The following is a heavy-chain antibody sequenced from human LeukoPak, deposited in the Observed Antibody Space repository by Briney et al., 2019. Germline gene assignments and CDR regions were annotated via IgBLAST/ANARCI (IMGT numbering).Heavy chain of an antibody. J-gene: IGHJ4*02. D-gene: IGHD1-26*01. CDR3: ARDRGSLDY. CDR2: IYYSGST. V-gene: IGHV4-59*01. Sequence: SETLSLTCTVSGGSISSYYWSWIRQPPGKGLEWIGYIYYSGSTNYNPSLKSRVTISVDTSKNQFSLKLSSVTAADTAVYYCARDRGSLDYWGQGTLVTVSS. CDR1: GGSISSYY.